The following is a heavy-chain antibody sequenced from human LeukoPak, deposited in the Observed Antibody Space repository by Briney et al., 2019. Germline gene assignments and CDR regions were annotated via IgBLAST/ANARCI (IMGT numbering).Heavy chain of an antibody. Sequence: GRSLRLSCAASGFTFSSYAMHWVRQAPGKGLEWVAVISYDGSNKYYADSVKGRFTISRDNSKNTLYLQMNSLRAEDTAVYYCAREEYRETFDYWGQGTLVTVSS. CDR2: ISYDGSNK. CDR1: GFTFSSYA. D-gene: IGHD6-6*01. V-gene: IGHV3-30*04. J-gene: IGHJ4*02. CDR3: AREEYRETFDY.